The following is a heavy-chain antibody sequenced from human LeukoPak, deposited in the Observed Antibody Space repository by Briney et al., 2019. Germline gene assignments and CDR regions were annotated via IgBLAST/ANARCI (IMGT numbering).Heavy chain of an antibody. J-gene: IGHJ3*02. Sequence: GSLRLSCAASGFSFSRAWMSWIRQAPGKGLEWIGYIYYSGSTNYNPSLKSRVTISVDTSKNQFSLKLSSVTAADTAVYYCARDRHDYGDYVDAFDIWGQGTMVTVSS. V-gene: IGHV4-59*01. D-gene: IGHD4-17*01. CDR1: GFSFSRAW. CDR2: IYYSGST. CDR3: ARDRHDYGDYVDAFDI.